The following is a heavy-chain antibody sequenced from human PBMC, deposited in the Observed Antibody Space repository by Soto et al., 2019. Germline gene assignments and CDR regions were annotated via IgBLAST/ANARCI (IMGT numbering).Heavy chain of an antibody. V-gene: IGHV1-18*01. D-gene: IGHD1-1*01. CDR3: ARGRYGDY. CDR1: GYDFTTYG. CDR2: ISAHNGNT. Sequence: QVHLVQSGAEVKKPGASVKVSCKGSGYDFTTYGITWVRQAPGQGLEWMAWISAHNGNTDYAQKLQGRVTVTRDTSPSTAYMELRSLRSDDPAMYYCARGRYGDYWGQGALVTVSS. J-gene: IGHJ4*02.